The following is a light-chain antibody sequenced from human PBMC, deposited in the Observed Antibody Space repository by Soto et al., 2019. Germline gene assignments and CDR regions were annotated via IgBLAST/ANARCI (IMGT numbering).Light chain of an antibody. J-gene: IGKJ2*01. CDR3: QQYNTYSRT. Sequence: DIQMTQSPSTLSASVGDRVTITCRASQSISSGLAWYQQKPGKAPKLLISMASSFESGVPSRFSGSGAGTEFTLTISSLQPDDFATYYCQQYNTYSRTFGQGTKLEIK. CDR1: QSISSG. V-gene: IGKV1-5*03. CDR2: MAS.